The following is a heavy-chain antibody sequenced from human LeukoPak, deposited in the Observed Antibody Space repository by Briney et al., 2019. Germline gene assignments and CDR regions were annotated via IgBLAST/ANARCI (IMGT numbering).Heavy chain of an antibody. CDR2: ISSSSSYI. V-gene: IGHV3-21*01. D-gene: IGHD2-2*01. CDR1: GFTFSSYS. Sequence: GGSLRLSCAASGFTFSSYSMNWVRQAPGKGLEWVSSISSSSSYIYYADSVKGRFTISRDNAKNSLYLQMNSLRAKDTAVYYCARRGYCSSTSCYDENFDYWGQGTLVTVSS. CDR3: ARRGYCSSTSCYDENFDY. J-gene: IGHJ4*02.